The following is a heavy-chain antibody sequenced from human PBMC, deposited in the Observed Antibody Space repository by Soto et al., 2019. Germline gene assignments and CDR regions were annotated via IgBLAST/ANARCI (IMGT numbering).Heavy chain of an antibody. J-gene: IGHJ5*02. CDR2: IWYDGSNK. CDR3: ARDLTTGWFDP. CDR1: GFTFSSYV. Sequence: QVQLVESGGGVVQPGRSLRLSCAASGFTFSSYVMHWVRQAPGKGLEWVAVIWYDGSNKYYADSVKGRFTISRDNSKNMLYLQINSLRAEDTAVYYCARDLTTGWFDPWGQGTLVTVSS. V-gene: IGHV3-33*01. D-gene: IGHD4-4*01.